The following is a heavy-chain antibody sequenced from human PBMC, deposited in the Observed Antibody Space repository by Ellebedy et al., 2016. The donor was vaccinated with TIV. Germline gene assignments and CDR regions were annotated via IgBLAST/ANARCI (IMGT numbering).Heavy chain of an antibody. V-gene: IGHV4-59*08. J-gene: IGHJ4*02. CDR1: GGSISSHY. CDR3: ARRAVGDGFIDY. D-gene: IGHD3-16*01. CDR2: IYYSGTT. Sequence: SETLSLTCTVSGGSISSHYWSWIRQPPGKGPEWVGYIYYSGTTNYNPSLKSRVTISVDTSKNQFSLKMTSVTAADTAVYYCARRAVGDGFIDYWGQGTLVTVSS.